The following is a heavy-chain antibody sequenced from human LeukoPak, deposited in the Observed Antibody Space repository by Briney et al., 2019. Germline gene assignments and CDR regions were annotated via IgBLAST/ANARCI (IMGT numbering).Heavy chain of an antibody. CDR1: GFTFSSYG. J-gene: IGHJ4*02. Sequence: PGGSLRLSCAASGFTFSSYGMHWVRQAPGKGLEWVAVISYDGSNKYYADSVKGRFTISRDNSKNTLYLQMNSLRVDDTAVYYCAKDFRDGYNTYYFDYWGQGTLVTVSS. V-gene: IGHV3-30*18. CDR2: ISYDGSNK. CDR3: AKDFRDGYNTYYFDY. D-gene: IGHD5-24*01.